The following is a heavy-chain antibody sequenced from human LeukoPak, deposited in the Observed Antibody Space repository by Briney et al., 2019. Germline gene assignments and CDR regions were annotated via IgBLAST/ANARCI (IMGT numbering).Heavy chain of an antibody. CDR1: GFTFSSYI. V-gene: IGHV3-48*04. Sequence: VGSLRLSCAAPGFTFSSYIMNWVRQAPGKGLEWLPYIYSSGTTIYCADSVKGRFTISRDNARDSLFLQINSLRAERTAVYFCARGYSSGISANWGQGTLVTVSS. D-gene: IGHD6-19*01. J-gene: IGHJ4*02. CDR2: IYSSGTTI. CDR3: ARGYSSGISAN.